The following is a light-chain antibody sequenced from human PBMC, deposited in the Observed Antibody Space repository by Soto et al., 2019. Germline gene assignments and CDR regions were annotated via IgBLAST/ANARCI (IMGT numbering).Light chain of an antibody. J-gene: IGKJ1*01. Sequence: AIQLTQSPSSLSASVGDRVTITCRASQGISSALAWYQQKPGKAPKLLIYDASSLESGVPSRFSGSGSGTDFTLTISSLQPEDFATYYCQQFNNYAWTSGQGTKVEIK. CDR2: DAS. CDR3: QQFNNYAWT. CDR1: QGISSA. V-gene: IGKV1D-13*01.